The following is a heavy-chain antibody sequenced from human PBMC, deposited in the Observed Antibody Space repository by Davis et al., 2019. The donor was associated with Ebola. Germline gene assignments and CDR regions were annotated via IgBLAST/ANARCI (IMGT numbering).Heavy chain of an antibody. V-gene: IGHV3-23*01. CDR1: GFTFRNYA. CDR3: ARDPDYGDYTGPFGY. J-gene: IGHJ4*02. CDR2: ITGSGRNT. Sequence: GGSLRLSCAASGFTFRNYAMSWVRQAPGKGLEWVAAITGSGRNTYYADSVKGRFTISRDNAKNSLYLQMNSLRAEDTAVYYCARDPDYGDYTGPFGYWGQGTLVTVSS. D-gene: IGHD4-17*01.